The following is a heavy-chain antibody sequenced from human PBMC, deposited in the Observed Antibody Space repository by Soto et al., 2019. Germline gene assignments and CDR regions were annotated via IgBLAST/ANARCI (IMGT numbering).Heavy chain of an antibody. V-gene: IGHV3-74*01. D-gene: IGHD3-3*01. CDR1: GFTFSTYW. J-gene: IGHJ4*02. CDR3: ARDPPGIGVEY. CDR2: INPDGSSI. Sequence: EVQLVESGGGLVQPGGSLRLSCAASGFTFSTYWMHWVRQAPGKGLVWVSRINPDGSSITYADSVKGRFTISRDNAKNTLYLHMIILRAEDTAVYYCARDPPGIGVEYWGQGTLVTVSS.